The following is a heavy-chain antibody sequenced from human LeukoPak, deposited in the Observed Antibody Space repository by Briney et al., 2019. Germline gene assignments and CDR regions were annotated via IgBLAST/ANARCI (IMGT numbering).Heavy chain of an antibody. V-gene: IGHV4-59*08. Sequence: SETLSLTCTHSRDSIYGFYGSWIRQPPGKGLEWVAYIYYAGRTTYNPSLKSRVTISVDTSKNQFSLKLTSLTAADTAGYYCARHGRFSYFGLDVWGQGTTVTVSS. CDR2: IYYAGRT. J-gene: IGHJ6*02. D-gene: IGHD3-3*01. CDR1: RDSIYGFY. CDR3: ARHGRFSYFGLDV.